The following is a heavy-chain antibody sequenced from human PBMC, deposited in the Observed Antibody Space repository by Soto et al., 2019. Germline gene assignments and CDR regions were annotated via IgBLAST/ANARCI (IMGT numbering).Heavy chain of an antibody. D-gene: IGHD6-13*01. CDR1: GYSLSISGVG. CDR2: IYWDDEK. J-gene: IGHJ3*02. V-gene: IGHV2-5*02. CDR3: AHRGPKGAGAFDI. Sequence: QITLKESGPTLVKPTQTLTLTCTVSGYSLSISGVGVGWIRQPPGKALEWVGIIYWDDEKHYSPSLKTRLTITKDTSKNQVVLTMTDMDPVDTATYYCAHRGPKGAGAFDIWGQGTMVTVSS.